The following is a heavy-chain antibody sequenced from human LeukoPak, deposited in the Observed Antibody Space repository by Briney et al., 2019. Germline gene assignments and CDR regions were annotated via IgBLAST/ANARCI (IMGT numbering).Heavy chain of an antibody. CDR3: ARLTAAAGTHYYYGMDV. J-gene: IGHJ6*02. D-gene: IGHD6-13*01. Sequence: TSETLSLTCAVYGGSFSGYYWSWIRQPPGKGLEWIGEINHSGSTNYNPSLKSRVTISVDTSKNQFSLKLSSVTAADTAVYYCARLTAAAGTHYYYGMDVWGQGTTVTVSS. CDR2: INHSGST. CDR1: GGSFSGYY. V-gene: IGHV4-34*01.